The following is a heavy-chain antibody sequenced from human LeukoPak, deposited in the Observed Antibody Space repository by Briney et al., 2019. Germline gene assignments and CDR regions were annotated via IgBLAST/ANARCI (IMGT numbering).Heavy chain of an antibody. CDR1: GVSFYVYS. CDR3: APSNKGVRPESWDS. Sequence: PSETLSLTCGFYGVSFYVYSGSWIRQSPRKGREWSGEINVGGSTTYNPSLKSRVTITIDTTKKEDFYKRTRVTAAATAIYFCAPSNKGVRPESWDSWGQGTLVTVSS. J-gene: IGHJ4*02. CDR2: INVGGST. D-gene: IGHD2-8*01. V-gene: IGHV4-34*01.